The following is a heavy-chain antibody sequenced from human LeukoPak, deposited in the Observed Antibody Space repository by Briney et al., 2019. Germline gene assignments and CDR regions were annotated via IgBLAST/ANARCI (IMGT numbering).Heavy chain of an antibody. CDR3: AGGRRHLVHGPLDD. CDR2: ISGSGGST. J-gene: IGHJ4*02. CDR1: GFTFSSYA. D-gene: IGHD6-13*01. Sequence: GGSLRLSCAASGFTFSSYAMSWVRQAPGKGLEWVSSISGSGGSTYYADSVKGRFTISRDNYKNMLCLQMNSLRAEDTAVYYCAGGRRHLVHGPLDDWGQGTLVTVSS. V-gene: IGHV3-23*01.